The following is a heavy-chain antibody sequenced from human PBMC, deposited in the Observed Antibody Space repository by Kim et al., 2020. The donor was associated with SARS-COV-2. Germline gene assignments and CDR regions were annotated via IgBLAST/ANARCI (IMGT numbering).Heavy chain of an antibody. V-gene: IGHV1-69*13. CDR1: GGTFSSYA. Sequence: SVKVSCKASGGTFSSYAISWVRQAPGQGLEWMGGIIPIFGTANYAQKFQGRVTITADESTSTAYMELSSLRSEDTAVYYCARTLTYSSYIGWFDPWGQGTLVTVSS. CDR2: IIPIFGTA. J-gene: IGHJ5*02. D-gene: IGHD6-6*01. CDR3: ARTLTYSSYIGWFDP.